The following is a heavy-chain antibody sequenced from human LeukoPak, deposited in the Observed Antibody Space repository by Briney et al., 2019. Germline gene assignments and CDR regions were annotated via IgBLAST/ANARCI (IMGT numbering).Heavy chain of an antibody. Sequence: GASVKLSCKASGYTFTGYYMHWVRQAPGQGLEWMGWINPNSGGTNYAQKFQGRVTMTRDTSISTAYMELSRLRSDDTAVYYCARASWDYYYYMDVWGKGTTVTVSS. J-gene: IGHJ6*03. D-gene: IGHD6-6*01. CDR2: INPNSGGT. CDR3: ARASWDYYYYMDV. V-gene: IGHV1-2*02. CDR1: GYTFTGYY.